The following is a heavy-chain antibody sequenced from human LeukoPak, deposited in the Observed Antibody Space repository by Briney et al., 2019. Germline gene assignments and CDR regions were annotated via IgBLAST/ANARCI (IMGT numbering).Heavy chain of an antibody. CDR3: ASAAAPQGY. CDR1: GFTFSSYA. D-gene: IGHD6-13*01. CDR2: ISYDGSNK. V-gene: IGHV3-30-3*01. Sequence: GGSLRLSCAASGFTFSSYAMHWVRQAPGKGLEWVAVISYDGSNKYYADSVKGRFTISRDNSKNTLYLQMNSLRAEDTAVYYCASAAAPQGYWGQGTLVTVSS. J-gene: IGHJ4*02.